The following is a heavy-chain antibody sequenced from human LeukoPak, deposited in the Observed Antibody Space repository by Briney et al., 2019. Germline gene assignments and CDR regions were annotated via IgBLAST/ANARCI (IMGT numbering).Heavy chain of an antibody. J-gene: IGHJ4*02. Sequence: GSLRLSCAASGFTFSSYAMHWVRQAPGKGLEWVAVISYDGSNKYYADSVKGRFTISRDNSKNTLYLQMNGLRAEDTAVYYCARGIYLSRQNPRGYFDYWGQGTLVTVSS. CDR2: ISYDGSNK. V-gene: IGHV3-30*04. D-gene: IGHD3-10*01. CDR3: ARGIYLSRQNPRGYFDY. CDR1: GFTFSSYA.